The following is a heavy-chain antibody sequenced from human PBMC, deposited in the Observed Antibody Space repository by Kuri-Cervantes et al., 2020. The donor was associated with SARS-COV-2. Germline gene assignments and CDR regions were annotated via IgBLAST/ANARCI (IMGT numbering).Heavy chain of an antibody. V-gene: IGHV5-51*01. D-gene: IGHD6-6*01. CDR3: ARHVRTYSSSSPFFDY. CDR1: GYSFTSYR. CDR2: IYPGDSDT. Sequence: KVSCKGSGYSFTSYRISWVRQMPGKGLEWMGIIYPGDSDTRYSPSFQGQVTISADKSISTAYLQWSSLKASDTAMYYCARHVRTYSSSSPFFDYWGQGTLVTVSS. J-gene: IGHJ4*02.